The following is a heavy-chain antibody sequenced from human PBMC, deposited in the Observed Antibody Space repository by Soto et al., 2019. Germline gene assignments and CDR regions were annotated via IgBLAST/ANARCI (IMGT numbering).Heavy chain of an antibody. Sequence: EVQLLESGGGLVQPGGSLRLSCAASGFTFSSYAMSWVRQAPGKGLEWVSAISGSGGSTYYADSVKGRFTISRDNSKNTLYLQMNSLRAEDTAVYYCARDIKGGVAARPFDYWGQGTLVTVSS. J-gene: IGHJ4*02. V-gene: IGHV3-23*01. D-gene: IGHD6-6*01. CDR1: GFTFSSYA. CDR3: ARDIKGGVAARPFDY. CDR2: ISGSGGST.